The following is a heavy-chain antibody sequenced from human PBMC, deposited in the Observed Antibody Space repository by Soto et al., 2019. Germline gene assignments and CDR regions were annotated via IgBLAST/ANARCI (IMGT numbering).Heavy chain of an antibody. D-gene: IGHD1-26*01. CDR1: GYTFTSYG. J-gene: IGHJ3*02. CDR3: ARDALQWELLVTAFDI. Sequence: QIQLVQSGAEVKKPGASVKVSCKASGYTFTSYGISWVRQAPGQGLEWMGWISAYNGNTNYAQKLQGRVTMTTDTSTSTAYMELRSLRSDDTAVYYCARDALQWELLVTAFDIWGQGTMVTVSS. CDR2: ISAYNGNT. V-gene: IGHV1-18*01.